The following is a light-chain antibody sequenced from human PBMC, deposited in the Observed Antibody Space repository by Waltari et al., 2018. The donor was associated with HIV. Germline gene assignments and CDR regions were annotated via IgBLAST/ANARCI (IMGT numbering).Light chain of an antibody. CDR2: AAS. V-gene: IGKV1-39*01. J-gene: IGKJ3*01. Sequence: DIQMTQSPSSLSASVGDSPSITCRASRSIRTYLNWYQQRPGQAPNLVIFAASNLQSGVPPRFSGSGSETDFTLTISSLQPEDFATYFCQQTYITPFTFGPGTTVAIK. CDR3: QQTYITPFT. CDR1: RSIRTY.